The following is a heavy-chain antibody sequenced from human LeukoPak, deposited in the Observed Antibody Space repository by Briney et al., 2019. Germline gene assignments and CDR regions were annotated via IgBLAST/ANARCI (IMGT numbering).Heavy chain of an antibody. J-gene: IGHJ4*02. CDR2: ISGSGGST. V-gene: IGHV3-23*01. CDR1: GFTLRSYA. D-gene: IGHD3-10*01. CDR3: AKVVRFGELFFDY. Sequence: GGSLRLSCAASGFTLRSYAMSWVRQAPGKGLEWVSAISGSGGSTYYADSVKGRFTISRDNSKNTLYLQMNSLRAEDTAVYYCAKVVRFGELFFDYWGQGTLVTVSS.